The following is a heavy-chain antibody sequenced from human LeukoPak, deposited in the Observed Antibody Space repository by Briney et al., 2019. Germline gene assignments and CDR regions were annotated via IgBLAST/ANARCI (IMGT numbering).Heavy chain of an antibody. J-gene: IGHJ5*02. V-gene: IGHV4-39*01. Sequence: SETLSLTCTVSGDSISKDFYCWAWIRQPPGKGLEWIGSIYYSGSTYYNPSLKSRVTISVDTSKNQFSLKLSSVTAADTAVYYCARGLRGIAAAQNWFDPWGQGTLVTVSS. CDR1: GDSISKDFYC. CDR2: IYYSGST. D-gene: IGHD6-13*01. CDR3: ARGLRGIAAAQNWFDP.